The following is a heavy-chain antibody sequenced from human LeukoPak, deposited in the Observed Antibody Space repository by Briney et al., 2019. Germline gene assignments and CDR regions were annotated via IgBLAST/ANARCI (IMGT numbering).Heavy chain of an antibody. J-gene: IGHJ4*02. Sequence: SGGSLRLSCTASGFTFGDYAMSWVRQAPGKGLEWVGFIRSKAYGGTTEYAASVKGRFTISRDDSKSIACLQMNSLKTEDTAVYYCTRTVAATFYWGQGTLVTVSS. D-gene: IGHD2-15*01. CDR2: IRSKAYGGTT. V-gene: IGHV3-49*04. CDR3: TRTVAATFY. CDR1: GFTFGDYA.